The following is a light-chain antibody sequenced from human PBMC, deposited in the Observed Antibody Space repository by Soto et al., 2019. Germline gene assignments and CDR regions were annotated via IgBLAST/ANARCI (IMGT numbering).Light chain of an antibody. Sequence: TLSAYCGGTGTITGQARESSGDSLAWYQQKPGKAPYLLISDVSSLERGVPSRFSGSGSGTEFTLTISSMQPDDFATFYCQQYNGYSRTFGQGTKVDIK. CDR3: QQYNGYSRT. V-gene: IGKV1-5*01. CDR2: DVS. J-gene: IGKJ1*01. CDR1: ESSGDS.